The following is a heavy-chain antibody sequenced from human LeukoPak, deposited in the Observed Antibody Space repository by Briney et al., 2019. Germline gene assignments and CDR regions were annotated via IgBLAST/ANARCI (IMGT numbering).Heavy chain of an antibody. J-gene: IGHJ4*02. CDR1: GGSISSSSYY. V-gene: IGHV4-61*05. D-gene: IGHD6-19*01. CDR3: ATTGYSSGWPVVH. CDR2: IYYSGST. Sequence: SETQSLTCTVSGGSISSSSYYWGWIRQPPGKGLEWIGYIYYSGSTNYNPSLKSRVTISVDTSKNQFSLKLSSVTAADTAVYYSATTGYSSGWPVVHWGQGTLVTVSS.